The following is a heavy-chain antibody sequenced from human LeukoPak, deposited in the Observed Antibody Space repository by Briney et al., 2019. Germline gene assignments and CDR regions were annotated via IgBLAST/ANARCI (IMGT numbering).Heavy chain of an antibody. J-gene: IGHJ4*02. CDR1: GFTFSSYS. Sequence: GGSLRLSCAASGFTFSSYSMNWVRQAPGKGLEWVSSISSSSSYIYYADSVKGRFTISRDNAKNSLYLQMNSLRAEDTAVYYCARAPSSSGWPDYWGQGTLVTVSS. D-gene: IGHD6-19*01. CDR2: ISSSSSYI. V-gene: IGHV3-21*01. CDR3: ARAPSSSGWPDY.